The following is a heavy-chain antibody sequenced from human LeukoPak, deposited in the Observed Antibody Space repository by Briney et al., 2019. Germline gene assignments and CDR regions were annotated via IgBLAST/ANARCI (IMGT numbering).Heavy chain of an antibody. CDR3: ARRAAMATGSFDY. J-gene: IGHJ4*02. CDR1: GGSISSGSYY. Sequence: NPSETLSLTCTVSGGSISSGSYYWSWIRQPAGKGLEWIGRIYTSGSTNYNPSLKSRVTISVDTSKNQFSLKLSSVTAADTAVYYCARRAAMATGSFDYWGQGTLVTVSS. D-gene: IGHD5-18*01. V-gene: IGHV4-61*02. CDR2: IYTSGST.